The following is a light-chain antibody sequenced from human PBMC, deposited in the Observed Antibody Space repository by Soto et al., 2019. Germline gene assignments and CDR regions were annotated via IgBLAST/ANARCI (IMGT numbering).Light chain of an antibody. CDR3: SSYTSSSTLV. CDR1: SSDVGGYEY. CDR2: EVN. V-gene: IGLV2-14*01. Sequence: QSVLTQPASVSGSPGQSITISCTGTSSDVGGYEYVSWYQQHPGKAPKLMIFEVNSRPSGVSNRFSGSKSGNTASLTISGLQAEDEADYYCSSYTSSSTLVFGTGTKVTVL. J-gene: IGLJ1*01.